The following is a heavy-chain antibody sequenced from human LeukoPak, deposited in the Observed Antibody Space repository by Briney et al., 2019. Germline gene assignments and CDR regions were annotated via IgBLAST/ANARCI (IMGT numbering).Heavy chain of an antibody. D-gene: IGHD1-1*01. CDR3: ARETTTGTTMDV. Sequence: GGSLRLSCAASGFTFSSYSMNWVRQAPGKGLEWVSSISSSSSYIYYADSVKSRFTISRDNAKNSLYLQMNSLRAEDTAVYYCARETTTGTTMDVWGKGTTVTVSS. J-gene: IGHJ6*04. CDR1: GFTFSSYS. CDR2: ISSSSSYI. V-gene: IGHV3-21*01.